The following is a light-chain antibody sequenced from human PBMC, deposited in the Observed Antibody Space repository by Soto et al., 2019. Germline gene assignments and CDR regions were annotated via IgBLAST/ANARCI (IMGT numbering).Light chain of an antibody. V-gene: IGKV3-20*01. J-gene: IGKJ1*01. CDR1: QSLTNNY. CDR2: GAS. Sequence: EIVLTQSPGTLSLSPGERATLSCRASQSLTNNYFAWYQQKPGRALRLLSDGASTRATGIPDRFSGSGSGTDFTLTISRLEPEDVAVDYCQQYEAVVTFGQGTKVEI. CDR3: QQYEAVVT.